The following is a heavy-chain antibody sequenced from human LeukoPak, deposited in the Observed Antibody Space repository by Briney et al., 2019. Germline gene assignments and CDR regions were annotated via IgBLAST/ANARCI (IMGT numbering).Heavy chain of an antibody. Sequence: GGSLRLSCAASGFTFSRYWMSWVRQAPGKGLEWVANIKQDGSEKYYVDSVKGRFTISRDNAKNSLYLQMSSLRAEDTAVYYCARLLVYNSGGEAFDYWGQGTLVTVSS. CDR1: GFTFSRYW. J-gene: IGHJ4*02. D-gene: IGHD3-10*01. CDR2: IKQDGSEK. V-gene: IGHV3-7*01. CDR3: ARLLVYNSGGEAFDY.